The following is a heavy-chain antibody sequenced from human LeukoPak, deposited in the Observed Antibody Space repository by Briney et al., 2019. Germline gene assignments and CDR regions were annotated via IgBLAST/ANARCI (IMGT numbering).Heavy chain of an antibody. V-gene: IGHV4-30-4*08. D-gene: IGHD5-12*01. CDR2: MYYTGGT. Sequence: SETLSLTCTVSNGSINTGDYFWTWVRQSPGKALEWIGHMYYTGGTYYNPFLKSRLTMSLDTSKNEFSLNLASVTAADSALYYCARMDIARYMDVWGKGTTVTVSS. J-gene: IGHJ6*03. CDR1: NGSINTGDYF. CDR3: ARMDIARYMDV.